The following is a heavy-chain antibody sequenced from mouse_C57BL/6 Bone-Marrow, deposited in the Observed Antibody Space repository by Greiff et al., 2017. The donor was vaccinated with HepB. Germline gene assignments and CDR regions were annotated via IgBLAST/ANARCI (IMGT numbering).Heavy chain of an antibody. CDR2: IDPNSGGT. D-gene: IGHD2-5*01. CDR3: ARSAYSNYVGYYAMDY. V-gene: IGHV1-72*01. CDR1: GYTFTSYW. J-gene: IGHJ4*01. Sequence: QVQLQQPGAELVKPGASVKLSCKASGYTFTSYWMHWVKQRPGRGLEWIGRIDPNSGGTKYNEKFKSEATMTVDKPSSTAYMQLSSLTSEDSAVYCCARSAYSNYVGYYAMDYWGQGTSVTVSS.